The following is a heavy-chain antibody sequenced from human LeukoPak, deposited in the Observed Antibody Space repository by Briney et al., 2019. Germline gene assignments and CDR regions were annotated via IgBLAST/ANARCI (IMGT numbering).Heavy chain of an antibody. CDR2: IYSGGST. J-gene: IGHJ4*02. D-gene: IGHD2-8*02. V-gene: IGHV3-66*02. CDR3: ARSLLGVFDY. Sequence: PGGSLRLSSAASGFTVSSNYMSWVRQAPGKGLEWVSFIYSGGSTYYSDSVKGRFTISRDNSKNTLYLQMNSLRAEDTAVYYCARSLLGVFDYWGQGTLVTVSS. CDR1: GFTVSSNY.